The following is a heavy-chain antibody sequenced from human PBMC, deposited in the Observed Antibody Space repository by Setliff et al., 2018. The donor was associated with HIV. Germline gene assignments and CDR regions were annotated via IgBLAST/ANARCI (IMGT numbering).Heavy chain of an antibody. CDR3: ASDGLLEACIRFDY. J-gene: IGHJ4*02. CDR2: IIPIFGTA. D-gene: IGHD3-3*02. Sequence: SVKVSCKTSRGTFSSYAVSWVRQGPGQGLEWMGGIIPIFGTAKYAQKFQGRVIITADESSTKAYMELSSLRSDDTAVYYCASDGLLEACIRFDYWGQGTLVTVSS. V-gene: IGHV1-69*13. CDR1: RGTFSSYA.